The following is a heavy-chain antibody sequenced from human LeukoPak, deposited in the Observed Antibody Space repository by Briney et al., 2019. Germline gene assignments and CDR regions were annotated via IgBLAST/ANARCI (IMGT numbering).Heavy chain of an antibody. J-gene: IGHJ4*02. CDR3: ARGSHIGAAGILDN. Sequence: PGGSLRLSCAASGLTVSSNYMSWVRQAPGKGLEWVSLIYSSGSTYYADSVKGRFTISRDNSKNTLFLQMNSLTAEDTAMYYCARGSHIGAAGILDNWGQGTLVTVSS. CDR1: GLTVSSNY. V-gene: IGHV3-53*01. D-gene: IGHD6-13*01. CDR2: IYSSGST.